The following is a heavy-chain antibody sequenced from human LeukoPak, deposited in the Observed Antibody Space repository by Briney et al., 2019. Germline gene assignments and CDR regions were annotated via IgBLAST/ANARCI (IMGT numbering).Heavy chain of an antibody. V-gene: IGHV3-9*01. CDR2: ISWNSGSI. CDR1: GFTFDDYA. J-gene: IGHJ4*02. D-gene: IGHD6-6*01. Sequence: GGSLRLSCAASGFTFDDYAIHWVRQAPGKGLEWVSGISWNSGSIGYADSVKGRFTISRDNAKNSLYLQMNSLRAEDTAVYYCARSYSSSSRCYFDYWGQGTLVTVSS. CDR3: ARSYSSSSRCYFDY.